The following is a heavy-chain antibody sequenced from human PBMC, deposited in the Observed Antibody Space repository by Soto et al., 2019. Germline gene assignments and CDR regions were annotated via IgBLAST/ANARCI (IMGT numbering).Heavy chain of an antibody. CDR2: IIPILGIA. V-gene: IGHV1-69*02. Sequence: QVQLVQSGAEVKTPGSSVKVSCKASGGTFSSYTISWVRQAPGQGLEWMGRIIPILGIANYAQKFPGRVTITADKSPSTAYMELSSLRSEDTAVYYCASLVGATKYWGQGTLVTVSS. CDR3: ASLVGATKY. CDR1: GGTFSSYT. D-gene: IGHD1-26*01. J-gene: IGHJ4*02.